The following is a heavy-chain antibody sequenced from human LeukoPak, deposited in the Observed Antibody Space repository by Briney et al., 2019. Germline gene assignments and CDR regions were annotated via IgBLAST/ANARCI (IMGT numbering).Heavy chain of an antibody. V-gene: IGHV1-46*01. D-gene: IGHD6-19*01. CDR2: INPSGGST. Sequence: AASVKVSCKASGGTFSSYAISWVRQAPGQGLEWMGIINPSGGSTSYAQKFQGRVTMTRDTSTSTVYMELSSLRSEDTAVYYCASTGYSSGWWGGFDYWGQGTLVTVSS. J-gene: IGHJ4*02. CDR3: ASTGYSSGWWGGFDY. CDR1: GGTFSSYA.